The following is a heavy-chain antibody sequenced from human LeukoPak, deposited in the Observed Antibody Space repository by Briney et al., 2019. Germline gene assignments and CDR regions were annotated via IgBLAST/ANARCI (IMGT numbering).Heavy chain of an antibody. CDR1: GFTFSSYW. Sequence: GGSLRLSCATSGFTFSSYWMHWVRQAPGTGLVWVSSIKADGSWTTYAGSVKGRFTISRDNAKNTLYLQMSSLRAEDTAVYYCARDHRWAFDIWGQGTMVTVSS. J-gene: IGHJ3*02. V-gene: IGHV3-74*01. D-gene: IGHD5-24*01. CDR2: IKADGSWT. CDR3: ARDHRWAFDI.